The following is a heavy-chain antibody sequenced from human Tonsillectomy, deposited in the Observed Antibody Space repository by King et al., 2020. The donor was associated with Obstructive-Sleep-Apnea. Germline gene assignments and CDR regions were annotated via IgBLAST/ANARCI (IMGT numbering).Heavy chain of an antibody. V-gene: IGHV4-39*07. Sequence: QLQESGPGLVKPSETLSLTCTVSGGSISSSSSYWGWIRQPPGKGLEGIGSIFYSGSTYYNPSLKSRGTISVDTSKNQFSLRLGSVTAADTAVYYCARDREIFGLFDPWGQGTLVTVSS. CDR1: GGSISSSSSY. CDR2: IFYSGST. J-gene: IGHJ5*02. CDR3: ARDREIFGLFDP. D-gene: IGHD3-3*01.